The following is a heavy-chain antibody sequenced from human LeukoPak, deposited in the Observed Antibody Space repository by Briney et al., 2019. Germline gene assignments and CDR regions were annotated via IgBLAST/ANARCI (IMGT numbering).Heavy chain of an antibody. J-gene: IGHJ4*02. D-gene: IGHD3-22*01. Sequence: QSGGSLRLSCAASGFTFSSYAMSWVRQAPGKGLEWVSAISGSGGSTYYADSVKGRFTISRDNSKNTLYLQMNSLRAEDTAVYYCAKGQYYYDSSGYYLPLGIFDYWAREPWSPSPQ. CDR1: GFTFSSYA. CDR2: ISGSGGST. CDR3: AKGQYYYDSSGYYLPLGIFDY. V-gene: IGHV3-23*01.